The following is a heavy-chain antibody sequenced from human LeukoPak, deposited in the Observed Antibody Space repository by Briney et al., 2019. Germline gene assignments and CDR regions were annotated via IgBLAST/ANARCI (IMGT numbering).Heavy chain of an antibody. D-gene: IGHD2-2*01. CDR1: GFTFSSYA. Sequence: PGGSLRLSCAASGFTFSSYAMNWVRQAPGTGLEWVSYISPSSTLIYYADSVKGRFTISRDNAKKSLFLQMNSLRAEDTAVYYCASFDCSSTSCYFGYWGQGTLVTVSS. CDR3: ASFDCSSTSCYFGY. V-gene: IGHV3-48*01. J-gene: IGHJ4*02. CDR2: ISPSSTLI.